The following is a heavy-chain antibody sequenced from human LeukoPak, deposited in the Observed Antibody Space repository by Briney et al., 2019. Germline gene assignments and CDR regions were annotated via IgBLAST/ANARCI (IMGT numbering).Heavy chain of an antibody. J-gene: IGHJ6*03. CDR1: GYSFTGYY. D-gene: IGHD4-17*01. V-gene: IGHV1-2*06. CDR2: INPNNGAT. Sequence: APVKVSCKASGYSFTGYYLHWVRQAPGQGLEWMGRINPNNGATNYAQKFQGRVTMTRDTSISTAYMELSRLRSDDTALYYCAKASDYGDYVSVYYYMDVWGKGTTVTVSS. CDR3: AKASDYGDYVSVYYYMDV.